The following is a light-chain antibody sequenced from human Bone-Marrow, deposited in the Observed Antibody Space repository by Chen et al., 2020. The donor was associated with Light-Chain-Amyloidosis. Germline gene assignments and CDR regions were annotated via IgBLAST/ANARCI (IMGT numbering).Light chain of an antibody. Sequence: SYVLTQPSSASVAPGQTATIACGGNNIGSTSVHWYQQTPGQAPLLVVYDDSDRPSGIPERLSGSNSGNTATLTISRVEAGDEADYYCQVWDRSSDRPVFSGGTKLTVL. CDR1: NIGSTS. J-gene: IGLJ3*02. CDR3: QVWDRSSDRPV. CDR2: DDS. V-gene: IGLV3-21*02.